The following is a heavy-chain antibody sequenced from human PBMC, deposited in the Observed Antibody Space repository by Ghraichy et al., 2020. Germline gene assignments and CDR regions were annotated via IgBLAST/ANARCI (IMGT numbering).Heavy chain of an antibody. CDR3: ARDLGQQLTPFNYYYYGMDV. J-gene: IGHJ6*02. CDR1: GDSVSSNSAA. D-gene: IGHD6-13*01. V-gene: IGHV6-1*01. CDR2: TYYRSKWYN. Sequence: SQTLSLTCAISGDSVSSNSAAWNWIRQSPSRGLEWLGRTYYRSKWYNDYAVSVKSRITINPDTSKNQFSLQLNSVTPEDTAVYYCARDLGQQLTPFNYYYYGMDVWGQGTTVTVSS.